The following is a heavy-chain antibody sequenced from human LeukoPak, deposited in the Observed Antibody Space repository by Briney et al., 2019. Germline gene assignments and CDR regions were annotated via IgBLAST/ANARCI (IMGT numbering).Heavy chain of an antibody. V-gene: IGHV3-53*01. D-gene: IGHD2-2*01. J-gene: IGHJ4*02. CDR2: IYSGSTT. Sequence: PGGSLRLSCAASGFTVSSNYMTWVRQAPGKGLEWVSVIYSGSTTFYADSVKGRFTISRDNSKNTLYLQMNSLRAEDTAVYYCAPVVPAADFGSWGQGTLVTVSS. CDR1: GFTVSSNY. CDR3: APVVPAADFGS.